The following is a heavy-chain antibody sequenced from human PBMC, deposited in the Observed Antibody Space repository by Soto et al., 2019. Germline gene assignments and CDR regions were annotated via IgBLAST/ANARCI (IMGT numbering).Heavy chain of an antibody. J-gene: IGHJ4*02. V-gene: IGHV3-66*01. D-gene: IGHD3-22*01. Sequence: EVQMVESGGGLVQPGGSLRLSCAASGFTVSSNYMSWVRQAPGKGLEWVSVIYSGGSTYYADSVKGRFTISRDNSKNTLYLQMNSLRAEDTAVYYCARYYYDSSGHFDYWGQGTLVTVSS. CDR1: GFTVSSNY. CDR3: ARYYYDSSGHFDY. CDR2: IYSGGST.